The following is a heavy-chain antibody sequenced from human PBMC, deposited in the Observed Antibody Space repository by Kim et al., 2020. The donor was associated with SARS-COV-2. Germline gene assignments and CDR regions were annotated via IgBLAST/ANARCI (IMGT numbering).Heavy chain of an antibody. CDR1: GFIFSNHE. V-gene: IGHV3-48*03. CDR3: ARDDCNGNGCYSKVAF. D-gene: IGHD2-15*01. CDR2: ISSSGGTA. Sequence: GGYLRLSCAASGFIFSNHEMNWVRQAPGKGLEWISYISSSGGTAAYADSVKGRFIISRDNAKNSVYLQMNSLRADDTAVYYCARDDCNGNGCYSKVAF. J-gene: IGHJ3*01.